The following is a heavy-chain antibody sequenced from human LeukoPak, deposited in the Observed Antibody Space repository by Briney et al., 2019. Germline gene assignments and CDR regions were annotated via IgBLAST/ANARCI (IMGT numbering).Heavy chain of an antibody. J-gene: IGHJ5*02. CDR1: EYTFINYY. Sequence: GASVKVSCKASEYTFINYYMHWVRQAPGQGLEWLGLITPSGGSTWYAQKFQGRVTMTRDMSTSTDYMELSSLRSEDTAVYYCARDNSVGDYAWWFDPWGQGTLVTVSS. D-gene: IGHD1-26*01. V-gene: IGHV1-46*01. CDR3: ARDNSVGDYAWWFDP. CDR2: ITPSGGST.